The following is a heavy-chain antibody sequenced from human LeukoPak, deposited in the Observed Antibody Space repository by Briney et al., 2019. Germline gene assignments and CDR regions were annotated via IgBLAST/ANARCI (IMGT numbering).Heavy chain of an antibody. V-gene: IGHV3-30*18. CDR3: ANPSVHFDY. CDR2: ISYDGSNK. CDR1: GFTFSSYG. J-gene: IGHJ4*02. Sequence: GGSLRLSCAASGFTFSSYGMHWVRQAPGKGLEWVAVISYDGSNKYYADSVKGRFTISRDNSKNTLYLQMNSLRAEDTAVYYCANPSVHFDYWGQGTLVAVSS. D-gene: IGHD6-6*01.